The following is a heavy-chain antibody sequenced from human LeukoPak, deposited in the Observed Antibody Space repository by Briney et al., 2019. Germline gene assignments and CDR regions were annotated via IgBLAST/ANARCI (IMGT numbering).Heavy chain of an antibody. CDR2: IIPIFGTA. CDR1: GGTFSSYA. V-gene: IGHV1-69*13. CDR3: ARGSSSSWYDNFDY. J-gene: IGHJ4*02. Sequence: SVKASCKASGGTFSSYAISWVRQAPGQGLEWMGGIIPIFGTANYAQKFQGRVTITADESTSTAYMELSSLRSEDTAVYYCARGSSSSWYDNFDYWGQGTLVTVSS. D-gene: IGHD6-13*01.